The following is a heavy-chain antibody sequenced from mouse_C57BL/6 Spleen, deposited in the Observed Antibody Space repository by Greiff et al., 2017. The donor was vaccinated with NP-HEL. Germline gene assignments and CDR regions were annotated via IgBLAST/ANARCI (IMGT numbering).Heavy chain of an antibody. CDR2: IYPGSGNT. CDR1: GYSFTSYY. Sequence: QVQLKQSGPELVKPGASVKISCKASGYSFTSYYIHWVKQRPGQGLEWIGWIYPGSGNTKYNEKFKGKATLTADTSSSTAYMQLSSLTSEDSAVYYCARIERVYFDYWGQGTTLTVSS. J-gene: IGHJ2*01. CDR3: ARIERVYFDY. V-gene: IGHV1-66*01.